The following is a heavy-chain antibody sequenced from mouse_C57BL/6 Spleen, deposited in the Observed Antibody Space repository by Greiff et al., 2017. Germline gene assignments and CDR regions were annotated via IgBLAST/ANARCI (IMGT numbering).Heavy chain of an antibody. D-gene: IGHD1-1*01. CDR2: ISSGSSTI. V-gene: IGHV5-17*01. CDR1: GFTFSDYG. Sequence: EVKVVESGGGLVKPGGSLKLSCAASGFTFSDYGMHWVRQAPEKGLEWVAYISSGSSTIYYADTVKGRFTISRDNAKNTLFLQMTSLRSEDTAMYYCARRNYYGSSYGEVSAMDYWGQGTAVTVSS. J-gene: IGHJ4*01. CDR3: ARRNYYGSSYGEVSAMDY.